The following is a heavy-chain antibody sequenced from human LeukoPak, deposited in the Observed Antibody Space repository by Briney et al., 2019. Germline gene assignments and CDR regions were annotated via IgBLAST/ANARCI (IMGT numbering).Heavy chain of an antibody. J-gene: IGHJ4*02. V-gene: IGHV4-59*01. CDR3: ARALYSGYDY. Sequence: SETLSLTCTVSGGSISNYYWSWIRQPPGKGLEWIGYIYYSGSTNYNPSLKSRVTISVDTTKNQFSLKLSSVTAEDTAVYYCARALYSGYDYWGQGTLVTVSS. D-gene: IGHD5-12*01. CDR2: IYYSGST. CDR1: GGSISNYY.